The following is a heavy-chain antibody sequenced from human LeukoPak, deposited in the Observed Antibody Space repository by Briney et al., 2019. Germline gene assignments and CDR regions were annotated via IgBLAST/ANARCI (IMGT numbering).Heavy chain of an antibody. V-gene: IGHV3-15*04. D-gene: IGHD1-7*01. CDR2: TVSEIDGGTT. Sequence: ETGRSLRLSCAASGFTFNYAWMSWVRQVPGKGLEWVGQTVSEIDGGTTDYAAPVKGRFTISRDDSKGTLYLQMNSLKIEDTAVYYCTTDEDWNYARKDVWGQGATVIVSS. CDR1: GFTFNYAW. J-gene: IGHJ6*02. CDR3: TTDEDWNYARKDV.